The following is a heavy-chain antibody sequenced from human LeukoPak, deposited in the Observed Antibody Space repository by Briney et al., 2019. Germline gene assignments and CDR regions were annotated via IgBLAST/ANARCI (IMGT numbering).Heavy chain of an antibody. Sequence: GGSLRLSCEASGFTFNTCAMSWVRQAPGKGLEWVSAISEGGSGTYYADSVKGRFTISRDNSKNTLDLQMNSLRVDDTALYYCAKGVFGVNRAFDYWGQGTLVTVSS. J-gene: IGHJ4*02. V-gene: IGHV3-23*01. D-gene: IGHD3-3*01. CDR3: AKGVFGVNRAFDY. CDR2: ISEGGSGT. CDR1: GFTFNTCA.